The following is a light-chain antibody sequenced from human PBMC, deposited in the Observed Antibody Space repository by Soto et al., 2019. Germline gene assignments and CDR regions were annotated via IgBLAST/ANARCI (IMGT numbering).Light chain of an antibody. CDR2: VVS. CDR1: SSDVGGSNF. CDR3: SSYTTSTTLYV. J-gene: IGLJ1*01. Sequence: QSVLTQPASVSGSPGQSITISCTGTSSDVGGSNFVSWYQQHPGKAPKLMIYVVSNRPSGVSSRFSGSKSGNTASLTISGLQAEDEADYYCSSYTTSTTLYVFGTGTKLTVL. V-gene: IGLV2-14*01.